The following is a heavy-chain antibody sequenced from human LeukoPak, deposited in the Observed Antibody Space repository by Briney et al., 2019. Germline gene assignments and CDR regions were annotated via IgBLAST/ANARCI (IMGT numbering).Heavy chain of an antibody. CDR1: GFTFTSYA. J-gene: IGHJ5*02. D-gene: IGHD3-10*01. V-gene: IGHV3-23*01. Sequence: GGSLRLSCAASGFTFTSYAMSWVRQAPGKGLEWVSAISGSGGDTNYADTMKGRFTISTDTSKSTPSLQMNSLRADDTAVYYCARQIPGSGQGFDLWGQGTLVAVSS. CDR2: ISGSGGDT. CDR3: ARQIPGSGQGFDL.